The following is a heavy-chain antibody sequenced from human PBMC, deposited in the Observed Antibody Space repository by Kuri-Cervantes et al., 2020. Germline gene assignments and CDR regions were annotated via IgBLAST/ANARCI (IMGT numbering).Heavy chain of an antibody. Sequence: GGSLRLSCAASGFTFSDYYMSWIRQAPGKGLEWVSYINPGGSGVYYADSEKGRFIISRDNAKNSLYLQLNSLRAEDTAVYYCARDRGGNFDYWGQGTLVTVSS. D-gene: IGHD3-10*01. CDR2: INPGGSGV. CDR3: ARDRGGNFDY. J-gene: IGHJ4*02. V-gene: IGHV3-11*04. CDR1: GFTFSDYY.